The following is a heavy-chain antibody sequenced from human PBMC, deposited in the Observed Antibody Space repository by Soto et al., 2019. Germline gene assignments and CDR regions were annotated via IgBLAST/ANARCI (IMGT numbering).Heavy chain of an antibody. V-gene: IGHV1-69*13. CDR3: ARDLRAAAGTLSQKRYYYYGMDV. J-gene: IGHJ6*02. CDR1: GGTFSSYA. D-gene: IGHD6-13*01. Sequence: ASVKVSCKASGGTFSSYAISWVRQAPGQGLEWMGGIIPIFGTANYAQKFQGRVTITADESTSTAYMELSSLRSEDTAVYYCARDLRAAAGTLSQKRYYYYGMDVWGQGTTVTVSS. CDR2: IIPIFGTA.